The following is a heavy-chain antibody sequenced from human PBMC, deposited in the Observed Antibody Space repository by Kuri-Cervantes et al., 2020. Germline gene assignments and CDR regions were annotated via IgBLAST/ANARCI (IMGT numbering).Heavy chain of an antibody. Sequence: SVKVSCKASGYTFTSYAMHWVRQAPGQGLEWMGGIIPYFGIANNAQNFQGRVTITTDESTSTAYMELSSLRSEDTAVYYCARARLAAGTIDYWGQGTLVTVSS. CDR1: GYTFTSYA. V-gene: IGHV1-69*05. CDR2: IIPYFGIA. D-gene: IGHD6-19*01. J-gene: IGHJ4*02. CDR3: ARARLAAGTIDY.